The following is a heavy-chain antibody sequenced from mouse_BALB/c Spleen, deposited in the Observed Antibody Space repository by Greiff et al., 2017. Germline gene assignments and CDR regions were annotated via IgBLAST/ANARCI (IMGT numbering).Heavy chain of an antibody. Sequence: EVQLVESGPGLVKPSQSLSLTCTVTGYSITSDYAWNWIRQFPGNKLEWMGYISYSGSTSYNPSLKSRISITRDTSKNQFFLQLNSVTTEDTATYYCARSDDHDGGFAYWGQGTLVTVSA. J-gene: IGHJ3*01. CDR2: ISYSGST. V-gene: IGHV3-2*02. CDR3: ARSDDHDGGFAY. CDR1: GYSITSDYA. D-gene: IGHD2-12*01.